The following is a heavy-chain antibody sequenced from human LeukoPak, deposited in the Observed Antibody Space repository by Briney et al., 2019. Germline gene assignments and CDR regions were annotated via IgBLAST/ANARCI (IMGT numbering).Heavy chain of an antibody. Sequence: SETLSLTCTVSGDSISSYHWSWIRQPAGKGLEWIGRIYTSGYSNYNPSLKSRITVSRDTSKNQFPLRLNSVTAADTAVYYCARSRYKSGSLDYWGQGTLVTVSS. J-gene: IGHJ4*02. CDR3: ARSRYKSGSLDY. CDR2: IYTSGYS. V-gene: IGHV4-4*07. D-gene: IGHD5-18*01. CDR1: GDSISSYH.